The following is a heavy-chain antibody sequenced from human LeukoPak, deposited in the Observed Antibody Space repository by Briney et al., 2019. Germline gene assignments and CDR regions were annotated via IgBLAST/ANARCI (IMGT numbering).Heavy chain of an antibody. CDR2: IYYSGST. J-gene: IGHJ6*03. CDR1: GGSISSSSYY. CDR3: ARGRRTPTRTTMTRVSYYYMDV. D-gene: IGHD4-17*01. V-gene: IGHV4-39*01. Sequence: SETLSLTCTVSGGSISSSSYYWGWIRQPPGKGLEWIGSIYYSGSTYYNPSLKSRVTISVDTSKNQFSLKLSSVTAADTAVYYCARGRRTPTRTTMTRVSYYYMDVWGKGTTVTVSS.